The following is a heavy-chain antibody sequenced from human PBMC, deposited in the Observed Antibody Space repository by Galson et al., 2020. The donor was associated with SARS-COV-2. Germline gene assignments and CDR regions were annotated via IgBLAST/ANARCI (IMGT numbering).Heavy chain of an antibody. J-gene: IGHJ4*02. V-gene: IGHV3-7*03. Sequence: GESLKISCAASGFTFSSYWMSWVRQAPGKGLEWVANIKQDGSEKYYVDSVKGRFTISRDNAKNSLYLQMNSLRAEDTAVYYCAREGTLIAADLSDYWGQGTLVTVSS. CDR1: GFTFSSYW. CDR2: IKQDGSEK. CDR3: AREGTLIAADLSDY. D-gene: IGHD6-13*01.